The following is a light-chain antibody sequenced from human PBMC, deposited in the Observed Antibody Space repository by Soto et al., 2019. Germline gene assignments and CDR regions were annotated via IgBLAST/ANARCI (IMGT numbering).Light chain of an antibody. Sequence: EIVMTQSPATLSVSPGARATLSCRASQSVSSNLAWYQQKPGQAPRLLIYGASTRATGIPARFSGSGSGTEFTLTISSLQSEGFAVYYCPQYNNWPYTFGQGTKLEIK. CDR1: QSVSSN. CDR2: GAS. CDR3: PQYNNWPYT. V-gene: IGKV3-15*01. J-gene: IGKJ2*01.